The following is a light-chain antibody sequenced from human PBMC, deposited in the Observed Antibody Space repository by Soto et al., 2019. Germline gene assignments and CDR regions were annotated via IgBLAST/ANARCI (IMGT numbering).Light chain of an antibody. CDR1: QSVSNNY. V-gene: IGKV3-20*01. CDR3: QQYGSSGT. J-gene: IGKJ1*01. CDR2: GAS. Sequence: EIVLTQSPGTLPLSPGARATLSCRASQSVSNNYLAWYQQKPGQAPRLLIYGASNRATGIPDRFSGSGSGTDFTLTISRLEPEEFAVDDCQQYGSSGTFGQGTKVDIK.